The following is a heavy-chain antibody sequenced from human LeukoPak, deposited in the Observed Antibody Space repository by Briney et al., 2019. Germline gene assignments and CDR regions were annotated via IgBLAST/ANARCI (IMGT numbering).Heavy chain of an antibody. V-gene: IGHV1-18*01. D-gene: IGHD2-2*01. CDR2: ISAYNGNT. Sequence: GASVKVSCKASGYTFTSYGISWVRQAPGQGLEWMGWISAYNGNTNYAQKLQGRVTMTTDTSTSTAYMELRSLRSDDTAVYYCARDPGYCSSTSCPQDDYWGQGTLVTVSS. CDR3: ARDPGYCSSTSCPQDDY. J-gene: IGHJ4*02. CDR1: GYTFTSYG.